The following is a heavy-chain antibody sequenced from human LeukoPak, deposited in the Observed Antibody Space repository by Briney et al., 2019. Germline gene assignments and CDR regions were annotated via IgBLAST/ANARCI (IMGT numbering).Heavy chain of an antibody. CDR3: AKDINKSGYSRTPFDY. CDR1: GFTFSNVG. Sequence: PGGSLRLSCAASGFTFSNVGMAWVRQAPGKGLEWVSGISWNSGSIGYADSVKGRFTISRDNAKNSLYLQMNSLRAEDTALYYCAKDINKSGYSRTPFDYWGQGTLVTVSS. CDR2: ISWNSGSI. V-gene: IGHV3-9*01. D-gene: IGHD6-13*01. J-gene: IGHJ4*02.